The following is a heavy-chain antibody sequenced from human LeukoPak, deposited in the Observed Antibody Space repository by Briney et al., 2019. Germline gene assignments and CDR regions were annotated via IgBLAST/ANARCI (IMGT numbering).Heavy chain of an antibody. CDR1: GGSISSSSYY. D-gene: IGHD5-24*01. CDR2: IYYSGST. Sequence: PSETLSLTCTVSGGSISSSSYYWGWIRQAPGKGLEWIGSIYYSGSTYYNPSLKSRVTISVDTSKNQFSLKLSSVTAADTAVYYCARSITQMATSLYYFDYWGQGTLVTVSS. J-gene: IGHJ4*02. CDR3: ARSITQMATSLYYFDY. V-gene: IGHV4-39*01.